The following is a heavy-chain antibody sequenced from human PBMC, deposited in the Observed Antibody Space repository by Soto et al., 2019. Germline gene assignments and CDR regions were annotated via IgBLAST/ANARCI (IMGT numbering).Heavy chain of an antibody. J-gene: IGHJ3*02. D-gene: IGHD2-2*01. V-gene: IGHV3-30-3*01. CDR3: ARGSTLAFDI. CDR1: GFTFSSYA. CDR2: ISYDGSNK. Sequence: VGSLRLSCAASGFTFSSYAMHWVRQAPGKGLEWVAVISYDGSNKYYADSVKGRFTISRDNSKNTLYLQMNSLRAEDTAVYYCARGSTLAFDIWGQGTMVTVSS.